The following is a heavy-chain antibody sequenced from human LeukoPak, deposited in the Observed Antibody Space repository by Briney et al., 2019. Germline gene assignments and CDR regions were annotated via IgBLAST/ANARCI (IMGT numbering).Heavy chain of an antibody. D-gene: IGHD1-26*01. V-gene: IGHV4-59*08. CDR2: IYYSGST. J-gene: IGHJ6*03. CDR1: GGSISSYY. Sequence: SETLSLTCTVSGGSISSYYWSWIRQPPGKGLEWIGYIYYSGSTNYNPSLKSRVTISVDTSKNQFSLKLSSVTAADTAVYYCATRSELYSYYYMDVWGKGTTVTISS. CDR3: ATRSELYSYYYMDV.